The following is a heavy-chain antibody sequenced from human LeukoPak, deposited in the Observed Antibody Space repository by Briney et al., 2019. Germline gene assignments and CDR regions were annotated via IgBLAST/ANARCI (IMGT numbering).Heavy chain of an antibody. V-gene: IGHV4-30-2*01. J-gene: IGHJ4*02. Sequence: SETLSLTCTVSGGSISSGGYYWSWIRQPPGKGLEWIGYIYHSGSTYYNPSLKSRVTISVDRSKNQFSLKLSSVIAADTAVYYCAREKQLAVDYWGQGTLVTVSS. D-gene: IGHD6-6*01. CDR2: IYHSGST. CDR3: AREKQLAVDY. CDR1: GGSISSGGYY.